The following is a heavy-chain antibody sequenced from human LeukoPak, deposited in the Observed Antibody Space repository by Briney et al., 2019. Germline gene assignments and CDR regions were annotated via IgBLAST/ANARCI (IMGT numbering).Heavy chain of an antibody. D-gene: IGHD3-10*01. CDR3: ATTGVSGSYYRLPDY. Sequence: ASVKVSCKASGYTFTGYYMHWVRQAPGQGLEWMGIINPSGGSTSYAQKFQGRVTMTRDTSTSTVYMELSGLRSEDTAVYYCATTGVSGSYYRLPDYWGQGTLVTVSS. J-gene: IGHJ4*02. CDR2: INPSGGST. CDR1: GYTFTGYY. V-gene: IGHV1-46*01.